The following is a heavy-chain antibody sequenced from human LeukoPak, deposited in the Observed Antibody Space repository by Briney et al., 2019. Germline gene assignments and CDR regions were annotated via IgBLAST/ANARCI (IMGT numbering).Heavy chain of an antibody. V-gene: IGHV3-64*01. CDR1: GFTFSSHA. CDR3: ARNYEDDYGDYAGY. D-gene: IGHD4-17*01. Sequence: GGSLRLSCAASGFTFSSHAMHWVRQAPGKGLEYVSAISSNGGSTYYANSVKGRFTISRDNSKNTLYLQMGSLRAEDMAVYYCARNYEDDYGDYAGYWGQGTLVTVSS. J-gene: IGHJ4*02. CDR2: ISSNGGST.